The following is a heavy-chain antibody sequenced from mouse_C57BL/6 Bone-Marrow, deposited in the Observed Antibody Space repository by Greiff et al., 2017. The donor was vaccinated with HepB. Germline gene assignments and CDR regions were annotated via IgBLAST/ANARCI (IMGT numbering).Heavy chain of an antibody. CDR2: ISDGGSYT. V-gene: IGHV5-4*01. D-gene: IGHD2-1*01. J-gene: IGHJ2*01. CDR3: ARSQIYDGNLFDY. CDR1: GFTFSSYA. Sequence: EVQVVESGGGLVKPGGSLKLSCAASGFTFSSYAMSWVRQTPEKRLEWVATISDGGSYTYYPDNVKGRFTIYRDNAKNNLYLQMSHLKSEDTAMYYCARSQIYDGNLFDYWGQGTTLTVSS.